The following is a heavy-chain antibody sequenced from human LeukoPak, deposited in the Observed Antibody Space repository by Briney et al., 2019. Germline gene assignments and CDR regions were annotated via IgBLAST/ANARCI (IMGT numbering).Heavy chain of an antibody. Sequence: SVKVSCKASGYTFTSYGISWVRQAPGQGLEWMGGIIPIFGTANYAQKFQGRVTITADESTSTAYMELSSLRSEDTAVYYCARAKTGAIWFGELLLDYWGQGTLVTVSS. J-gene: IGHJ4*02. CDR3: ARAKTGAIWFGELLLDY. V-gene: IGHV1-69*13. CDR1: GYTFTSYG. D-gene: IGHD3-10*01. CDR2: IIPIFGTA.